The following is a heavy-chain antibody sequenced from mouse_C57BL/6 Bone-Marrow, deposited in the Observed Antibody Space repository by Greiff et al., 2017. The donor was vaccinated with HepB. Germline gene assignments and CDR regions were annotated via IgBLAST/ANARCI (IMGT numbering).Heavy chain of an antibody. V-gene: IGHV1-62-2*01. CDR3: ARHEDPHYYGSSWFDY. CDR2: FYPGSGSI. J-gene: IGHJ2*01. D-gene: IGHD1-1*01. Sequence: QVHVKQSGAELVKPGASVKLSCKASGYTFTEYTIHWVKQRSGQGLEWIGWFYPGSGSIKYNEKFKDKATLTADKSSSTVYMELSRLTSEDSAVYFCARHEDPHYYGSSWFDYWGQGTTLTVSS. CDR1: GYTFTEYT.